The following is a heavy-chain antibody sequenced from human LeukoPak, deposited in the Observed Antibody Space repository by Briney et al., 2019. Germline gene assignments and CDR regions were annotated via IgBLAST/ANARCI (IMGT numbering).Heavy chain of an antibody. CDR1: GFTFDDYV. CDR3: VKDGGRDTAAAYY. V-gene: IGHV3-9*01. D-gene: IGHD6-13*01. Sequence: GRAVRLSCAASGFTFDDYVMHWVRQAPGKGLEWVSGILRNSGSIGYADSVKGRFTISRDDAKNSLYLQMNSLRAEDTALYYCVKDGGRDTAAAYYWGQGTLVSVSS. CDR2: ILRNSGSI. J-gene: IGHJ4*02.